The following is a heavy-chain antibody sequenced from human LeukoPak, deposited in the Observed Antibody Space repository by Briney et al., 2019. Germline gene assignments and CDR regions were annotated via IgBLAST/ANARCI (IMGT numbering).Heavy chain of an antibody. V-gene: IGHV3-21*01. Sequence: GGSLRLSCAASRFTFSSYAMSWVRQAPGKGLEWVSSISSSSSYIYYADSVKGRFTISRDNAKNSLYLQMNSLRAEDTAVYYCARYNFWSGYDLYGMDVWGQGTTVTVSS. CDR1: RFTFSSYA. CDR3: ARYNFWSGYDLYGMDV. D-gene: IGHD3-3*01. CDR2: ISSSSSYI. J-gene: IGHJ6*02.